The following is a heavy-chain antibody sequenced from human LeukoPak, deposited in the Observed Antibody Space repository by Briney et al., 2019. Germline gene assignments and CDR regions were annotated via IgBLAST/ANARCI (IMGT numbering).Heavy chain of an antibody. D-gene: IGHD3-22*01. J-gene: IGHJ2*01. V-gene: IGHV5-51*01. Sequence: GESLKISCKGSGYSFTSYWIGWVRQMPGKGLEWMGIIYPGDSDTRYSPSFQGQVTISADKSISTAYLQWSSLKASDTAMYYCARHAPEDYYDSSGYLLARYWYFDLWGRGTLVTVSS. CDR3: ARHAPEDYYDSSGYLLARYWYFDL. CDR1: GYSFTSYW. CDR2: IYPGDSDT.